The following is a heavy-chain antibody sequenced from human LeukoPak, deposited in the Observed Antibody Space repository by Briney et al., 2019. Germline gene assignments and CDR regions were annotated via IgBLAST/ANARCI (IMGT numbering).Heavy chain of an antibody. J-gene: IGHJ4*02. Sequence: GGSPRLSCAASGFTFSSYAMHWVRQAPGKGLEWVAVISYDGSNKYYADSVKGRFTISRDNSKNTLYLQMNSLRAEDTAVYYCARAAIQLWLPFDYWGQGTLVTVSS. D-gene: IGHD5-18*01. CDR2: ISYDGSNK. CDR1: GFTFSSYA. CDR3: ARAAIQLWLPFDY. V-gene: IGHV3-30-3*01.